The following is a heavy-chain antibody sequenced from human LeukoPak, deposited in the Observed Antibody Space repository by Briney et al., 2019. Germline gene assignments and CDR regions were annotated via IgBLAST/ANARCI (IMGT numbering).Heavy chain of an antibody. J-gene: IGHJ3*02. V-gene: IGHV5-51*01. CDR1: GYSFTSYW. D-gene: IGHD6-19*01. CDR3: ARGQWLVSKGLGAFDI. CDR2: IYPGDSDT. Sequence: GESLKISCQGSGYSFTSYWIEWVRQTPGKGLEWMGVIYPGDSDTRYSPSFQGQVTISVDKSISTAYLQWSSLKASDTAIYYCARGQWLVSKGLGAFDIWGQGTTVIVSS.